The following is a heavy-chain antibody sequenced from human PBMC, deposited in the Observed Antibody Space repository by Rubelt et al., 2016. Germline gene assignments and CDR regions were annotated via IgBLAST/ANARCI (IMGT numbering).Heavy chain of an antibody. J-gene: IGHJ6*03. D-gene: IGHD1-14*01. V-gene: IGHV4-59*12. Sequence: QVQLQESGPGLVKPSETLSLTCTVSGDSINNYYWSWIRQPPGKGLEWIGYIDYSGNTNYNSSLKSRVTILVDTSKNQFSRKRKCVTASETAGVYCARERKLSPRKYYYYYYMDVWGEGTTVTVSS. CDR3: ARERKLSPRKYYYYYYMDV. CDR1: GDSINNYY. CDR2: IDYSGNT.